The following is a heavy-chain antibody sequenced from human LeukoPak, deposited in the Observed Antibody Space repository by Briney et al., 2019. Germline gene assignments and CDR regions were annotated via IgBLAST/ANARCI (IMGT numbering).Heavy chain of an antibody. CDR2: INWNSGDV. D-gene: IGHD3-10*01. J-gene: IGHJ6*02. CDR1: GFTFHDFA. CDR3: AKDLWFGEGINYYDFAMDV. Sequence: HPGRSLRLSCAASGFTFHDFAMHWVRQAPGKGLEWVSGINWNSGDVGYADSVKGRFTISRDNAKNSLYLQMNRLRAEDTALYYCAKDLWFGEGINYYDFAMDVWGQGTTVTVSS. V-gene: IGHV3-9*01.